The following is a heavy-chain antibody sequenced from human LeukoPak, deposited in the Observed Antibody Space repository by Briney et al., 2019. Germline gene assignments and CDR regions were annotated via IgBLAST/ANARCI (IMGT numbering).Heavy chain of an antibody. CDR3: AKDWGLYSSSSFDY. J-gene: IGHJ4*02. Sequence: GGSLRLSCAASGFTFSSYGMHWVRQAPGKGLEWVAVILYDGSNKYYADSVKGRFTISRDNSKNTLYLQMNSLRAEDTAVYYCAKDWGLYSSSSFDYWGQGTLVTVSS. CDR2: ILYDGSNK. CDR1: GFTFSSYG. D-gene: IGHD6-6*01. V-gene: IGHV3-30*18.